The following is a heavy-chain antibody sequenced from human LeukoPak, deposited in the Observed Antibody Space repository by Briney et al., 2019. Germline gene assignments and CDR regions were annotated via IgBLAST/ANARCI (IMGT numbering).Heavy chain of an antibody. CDR2: ISGSGGST. CDR1: GFTFSSYA. V-gene: IGHV3-23*01. D-gene: IGHD3-9*01. J-gene: IGHJ4*02. CDR3: ANLHYDILTGYIYYFDF. Sequence: GGSLRLSCAASGFTFSSYAMSWVRQAPGKGLEWVSAISGSGGSTYYADSVKGRFTISRDNSKNTLYLQMNSVRAEDTSVYYCANLHYDILTGYIYYFDFWGQGTLVTVSS.